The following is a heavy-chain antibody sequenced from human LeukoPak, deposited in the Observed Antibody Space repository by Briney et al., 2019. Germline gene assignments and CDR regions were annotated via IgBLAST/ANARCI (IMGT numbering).Heavy chain of an antibody. CDR3: ARGRGIPLYYFDY. CDR1: GFTFSSYS. Sequence: PGGSLRLSCAASGFTFSSYSMNWVRQAPGKGLEWVSSISSSSSYIYYADSVKGRFTISRDNAKNSLYLQMNSLRAEDTAVYYCARGRGIPLYYFDYWGQGTLVTVSS. V-gene: IGHV3-21*01. CDR2: ISSSSSYI. J-gene: IGHJ4*02. D-gene: IGHD1-14*01.